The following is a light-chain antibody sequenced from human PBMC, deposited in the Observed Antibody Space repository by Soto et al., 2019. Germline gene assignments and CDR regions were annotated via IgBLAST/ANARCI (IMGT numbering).Light chain of an antibody. CDR1: SSDVGGYNY. Sequence: QSALTQPPSASGSPGQSVTISCTGTSSDVGGYNYVSWYQQHPGKAPKLMISEVSKRPSGVPDRFSGSKSGNTASLTVSGLQAEDEADYYCSSFAGNNNLVFGGANKVTVL. CDR3: SSFAGNNNLV. V-gene: IGLV2-8*01. CDR2: EVS. J-gene: IGLJ2*01.